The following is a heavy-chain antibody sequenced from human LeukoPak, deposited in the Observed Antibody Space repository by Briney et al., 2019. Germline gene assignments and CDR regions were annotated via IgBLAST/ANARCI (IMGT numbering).Heavy chain of an antibody. CDR2: INHSGST. CDR1: GGSFSGYY. J-gene: IGHJ3*02. V-gene: IGHV4-34*01. CDR3: AGSVLLSI. Sequence: SETLSLTCAVYGGSFSGYYWSWIRQPPGKGLEWIGEINHSGSTNHNPSLKSRVTISVDTSKNQFSLKLSSVTAADTAVYYCAGSVLLSIWGQGTMVTVSS. D-gene: IGHD3-10*01.